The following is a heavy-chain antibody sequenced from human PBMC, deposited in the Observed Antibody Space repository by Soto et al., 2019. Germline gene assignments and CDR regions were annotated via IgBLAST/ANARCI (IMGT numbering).Heavy chain of an antibody. D-gene: IGHD3-9*01. Sequence: SETLSLTCTVSGGSISSSSYYWGWILQPPGKGLEWIGSIYYSGSTYYNPSLKSRVTISVDTSKNQFSLKLSSVTAADTAVYYGARHSITSYDILTGSIPDYYFDYWGQGTLVTVSS. J-gene: IGHJ4*02. V-gene: IGHV4-39*01. CDR1: GGSISSSSYY. CDR3: ARHSITSYDILTGSIPDYYFDY. CDR2: IYYSGST.